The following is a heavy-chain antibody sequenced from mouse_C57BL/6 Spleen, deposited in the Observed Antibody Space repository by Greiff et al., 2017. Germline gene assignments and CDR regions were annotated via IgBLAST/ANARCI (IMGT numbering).Heavy chain of an antibody. CDR3: ASPGSSPNYYAMDY. J-gene: IGHJ4*01. CDR2: IDPSDSYT. Sequence: VQLQQPGAELVMPGASVKLSCKASGYTFTSYWMHWVKQRPGQGLEWIGEIDPSDSYTNYNQKFKGKSTWTVDKSSSTAYMQLSSLTSEDSAVYYCASPGSSPNYYAMDYWGQGTSVTVSS. V-gene: IGHV1-69*01. CDR1: GYTFTSYW. D-gene: IGHD1-1*01.